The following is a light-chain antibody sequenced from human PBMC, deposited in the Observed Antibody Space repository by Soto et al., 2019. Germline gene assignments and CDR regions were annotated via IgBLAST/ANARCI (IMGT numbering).Light chain of an antibody. Sequence: QSVLTQPPSASGTPGQRVTISCSGSSSNIGSEAVNWYQQLPGTAPKLLLYSNNQRPSGVPDRFSGSKSGTSASLAISGLQSGDEADYYCAAWDDSLNGPVFGGGTKLTVL. V-gene: IGLV1-44*01. CDR3: AAWDDSLNGPV. CDR1: SSNIGSEA. J-gene: IGLJ3*02. CDR2: SNN.